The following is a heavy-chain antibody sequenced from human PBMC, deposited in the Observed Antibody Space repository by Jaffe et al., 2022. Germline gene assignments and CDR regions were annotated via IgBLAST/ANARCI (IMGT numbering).Heavy chain of an antibody. CDR1: GFTFGDYA. V-gene: IGHV3-49*04. CDR2: IRSKAYGGTT. D-gene: IGHD6-13*01. J-gene: IGHJ4*02. CDR3: TRGARYSREDYFDY. Sequence: EVQLVESGGGLVQPGRSLRLSCTASGFTFGDYAMSWVRQAPGKGLEWVGFIRSKAYGGTTEYAASVKGRFTISRDDSKSIAYLQMNSLKTEDTAVYYCTRGARYSREDYFDYWGQGTLVTVSS.